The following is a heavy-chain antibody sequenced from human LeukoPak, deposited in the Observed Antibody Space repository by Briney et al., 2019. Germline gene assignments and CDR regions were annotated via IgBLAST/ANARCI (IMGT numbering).Heavy chain of an antibody. CDR1: GGSFSGYY. V-gene: IGHV4-34*01. CDR3: ARRYRDCSGGSCPRGAFDI. D-gene: IGHD2-15*01. Sequence: PSETLSLTCAVYGGSFSGYYWSWIRQPPGKGLESIGEINHSGSTNYNPSLKSRVTISVDTSKNQFSLKLSSVTAADTAVYYCARRYRDCSGGSCPRGAFDIWGQGTMVTVSS. J-gene: IGHJ3*02. CDR2: INHSGST.